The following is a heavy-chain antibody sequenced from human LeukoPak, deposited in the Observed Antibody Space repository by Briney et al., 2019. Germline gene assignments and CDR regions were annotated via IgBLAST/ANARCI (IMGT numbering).Heavy chain of an antibody. Sequence: GGSLRLSCAASGFTFSSYAMHWVRQAPGKGLEWVGRVKSKTDGETTEYAAPVYGRFTISRDDSKNTLYLQMNSLKTEDTAVYYCTTWTSHWGQGTLVTVSS. V-gene: IGHV3-15*01. CDR3: TTWTSH. D-gene: IGHD3/OR15-3a*01. CDR2: VKSKTDGETT. J-gene: IGHJ4*02. CDR1: GFTFSSYA.